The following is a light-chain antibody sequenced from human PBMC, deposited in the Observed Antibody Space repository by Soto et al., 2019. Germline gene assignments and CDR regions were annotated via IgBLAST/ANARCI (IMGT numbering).Light chain of an antibody. CDR2: EVS. CDR3: SSYTSSNTLEV. J-gene: IGLJ1*01. V-gene: IGLV2-14*01. CDR1: SRDVGGSNY. Sequence: QSALIQPASVSGSPGQSITISCTGTSRDVGGSNYVSWYQHHPHRAPKLLIYEVSYRPSGVSSRFSGSKSGITASLTISGLQAEDEADYYCSSYTSSNTLEVFGVGTKLTVL.